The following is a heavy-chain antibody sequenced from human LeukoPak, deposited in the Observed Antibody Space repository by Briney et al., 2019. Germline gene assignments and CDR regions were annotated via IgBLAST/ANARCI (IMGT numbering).Heavy chain of an antibody. CDR3: ARDRTAPRFARGRYFDY. D-gene: IGHD5-18*01. CDR2: ISSSSSYI. Sequence: PGGSLRLSCAASGFTFSSYSMNWVRQAPGKGLEWVSSISSSSSYIYYADSVKGRLTISRDNAKNSLYLQMNSLRAEDTAVYYCARDRTAPRFARGRYFDYWGQGTLVTVSS. CDR1: GFTFSSYS. J-gene: IGHJ4*02. V-gene: IGHV3-21*01.